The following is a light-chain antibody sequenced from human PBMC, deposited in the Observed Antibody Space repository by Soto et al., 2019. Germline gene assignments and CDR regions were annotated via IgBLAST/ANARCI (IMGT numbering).Light chain of an antibody. CDR2: GAS. CDR1: QGVSRK. V-gene: IGKV3-15*01. J-gene: IGKJ1*01. Sequence: DIVMTQSPATLSVATGERVTFSCRASQGVSRKLAWYQHKPGQAPRLLIYGASIRATGIPARFSGSGSGTEFTLTISSLQSEDFAVYYCQHYNNWPPWTFGQGTKVDIK. CDR3: QHYNNWPPWT.